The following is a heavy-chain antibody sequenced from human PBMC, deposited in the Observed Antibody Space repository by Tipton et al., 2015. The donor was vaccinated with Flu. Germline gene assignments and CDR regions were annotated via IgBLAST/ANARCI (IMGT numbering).Heavy chain of an antibody. CDR3: ARRAYYGTKY. Sequence: TLSLTCTVSGGSISSYYWSWIRQPPGKGLEWIGYIYYSGSTNYNPSLKSRVTISVDTSKNQFSLKLSSVTAADTAVYYCARRAYYGTKYWGQGTLVTVSS. J-gene: IGHJ4*02. V-gene: IGHV4-59*07. CDR2: IYYSGST. D-gene: IGHD3-22*01. CDR1: GGSISSYY.